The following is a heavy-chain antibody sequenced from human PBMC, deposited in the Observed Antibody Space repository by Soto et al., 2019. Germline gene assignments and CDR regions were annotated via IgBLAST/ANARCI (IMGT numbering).Heavy chain of an antibody. CDR3: AAPPRY. V-gene: IGHV4-59*01. CDR1: GGPIRAYH. J-gene: IGHJ4*02. CDR2: VLYSGST. Sequence: SETLSLTCAVSGGPIRAYHWTWIRQPPGKGLEWIGYVLYSGSTNYNPSLKSRVTISVDTSKNQFSLKLTSVTAADTAVYYCAAPPRYWGQGTLVTVSS. D-gene: IGHD6-6*01.